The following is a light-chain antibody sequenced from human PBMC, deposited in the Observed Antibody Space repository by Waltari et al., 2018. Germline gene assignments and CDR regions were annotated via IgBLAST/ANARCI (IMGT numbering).Light chain of an antibody. V-gene: IGKV2-28*01. Sequence: DIVMTQSPLSLPVTPGEPASIPCTPSQSLLHSNGYNYLGWYLQKPGQSPQLLIYLGSNRASGVPDRFSGSGSGTDFTLKISRLEAEDVGVYFCMHSLQTPWTFGQGTRVEIK. CDR1: QSLLHSNGYNY. J-gene: IGKJ1*01. CDR2: LGS. CDR3: MHSLQTPWT.